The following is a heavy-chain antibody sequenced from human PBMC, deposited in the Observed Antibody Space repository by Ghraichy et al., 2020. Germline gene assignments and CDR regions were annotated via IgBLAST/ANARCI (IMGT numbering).Heavy chain of an antibody. CDR3: VKMIADDFVWWSYRYGAFGI. Sequence: GESLNISCAASGFSFSSYAMSWVRQAPGKGLEWVSSISDSGRTTDYADSVQGRVSFSRDNSKNTMYLQMNSLRAEDTAVYYCVKMIADDFVWWSYRYGAFGIWGKGTWVTVSS. CDR2: ISDSGRTT. D-gene: IGHD3-16*02. J-gene: IGHJ3*02. CDR1: GFSFSSYA. V-gene: IGHV3-23*01.